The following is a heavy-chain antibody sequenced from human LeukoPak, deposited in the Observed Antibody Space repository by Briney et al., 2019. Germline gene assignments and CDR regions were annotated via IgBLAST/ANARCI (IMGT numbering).Heavy chain of an antibody. Sequence: SETLSLTCAVYGGSFSGYYWSWIRQPPGKGLEWIGEINHSGSTNYNPSLKSRVTISVDTSKNQFSLKLSSVTAADTAVYYCARGFQSIAPFLDAFDIWGQGTMVTVSS. V-gene: IGHV4-34*01. CDR1: GGSFSGYY. CDR3: ARGFQSIAPFLDAFDI. D-gene: IGHD2-21*01. J-gene: IGHJ3*02. CDR2: INHSGST.